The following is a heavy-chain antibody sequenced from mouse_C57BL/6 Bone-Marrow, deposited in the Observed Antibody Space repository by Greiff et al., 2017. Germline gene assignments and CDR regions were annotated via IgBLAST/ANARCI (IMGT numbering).Heavy chain of an antibody. Sequence: EVKVVESGRDLVKPGGSLKLSCAASGFTFSSYGMSWVRQTPDKRLEWVATISSGGSYTYYQDSVKGRFPISRDSANNTLYLQMSSLKSEDTAMYCWARLGYYGGSYFCYWGQCTTLTVSS. J-gene: IGHJ2*01. V-gene: IGHV5-6*01. CDR3: ARLGYYGGSYFCY. CDR2: ISSGGSYT. CDR1: GFTFSSYG. D-gene: IGHD1-1*01.